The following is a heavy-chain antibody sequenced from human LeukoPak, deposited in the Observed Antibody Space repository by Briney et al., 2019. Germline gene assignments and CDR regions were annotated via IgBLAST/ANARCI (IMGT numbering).Heavy chain of an antibody. J-gene: IGHJ4*02. Sequence: PGGSPRLSCAASGFTFSSYAMSWVRQAPGKGLEWVSAISGSGGSTYYADSVKGRFTISRDNSKNTLYLQMNSLRAEDTAVYYCAKDLSCSSTSCYGNFDYWGQGTLVTVSS. CDR1: GFTFSSYA. CDR3: AKDLSCSSTSCYGNFDY. CDR2: ISGSGGST. D-gene: IGHD2-2*01. V-gene: IGHV3-23*01.